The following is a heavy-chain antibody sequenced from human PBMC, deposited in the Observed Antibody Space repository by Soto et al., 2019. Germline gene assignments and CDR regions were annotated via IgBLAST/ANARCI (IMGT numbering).Heavy chain of an antibody. CDR1: GFTVSSYG. Sequence: QVQLVEYGGDVVQPGGSLRLSCAASGFTVSSYGMHWVLQAPGKGLEWVAVIWYDGSNKYYADSVKGRFTISRDNSKNTLYLQMNSLRAEDTAVYYCARDRELMYYFDYWGQGTLVTVSS. CDR3: ARDRELMYYFDY. J-gene: IGHJ4*02. D-gene: IGHD1-26*01. CDR2: IWYDGSNK. V-gene: IGHV3-33*01.